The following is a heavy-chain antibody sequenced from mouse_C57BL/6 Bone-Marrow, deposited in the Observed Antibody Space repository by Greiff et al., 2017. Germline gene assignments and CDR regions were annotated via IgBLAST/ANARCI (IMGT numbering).Heavy chain of an antibody. J-gene: IGHJ4*01. V-gene: IGHV1-74*01. CDR2: IHPSDSDT. D-gene: IGHD1-1*01. CDR1: GYTFNSYW. CDR3: AIGLLRAMDY. Sequence: QVQLQQPGAELVKPGASVKVSCKASGYTFNSYWMHWVKQRPGQGLEWIGRIHPSDSDTNSNQKFKGKATLTVDKSSSTAYMQLRSLTSEDSAVYYCAIGLLRAMDYWGQGTSVTVAS.